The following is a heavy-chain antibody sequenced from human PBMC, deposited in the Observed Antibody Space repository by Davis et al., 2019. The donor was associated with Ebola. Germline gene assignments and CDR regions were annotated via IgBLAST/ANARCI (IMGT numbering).Heavy chain of an antibody. CDR1: GGTFSSYG. D-gene: IGHD2-15*01. V-gene: IGHV3-30*18. CDR3: AKLATASFPAFDY. Sequence: SCKASGGTFSSYGMHWVRQAPGKGLEWVAVISYDGSNKYYADSVKGRFTISRDNSKNTLYLQMNSLRAEDTAVYYCAKLATASFPAFDYWGQGTLVTVSS. J-gene: IGHJ4*02. CDR2: ISYDGSNK.